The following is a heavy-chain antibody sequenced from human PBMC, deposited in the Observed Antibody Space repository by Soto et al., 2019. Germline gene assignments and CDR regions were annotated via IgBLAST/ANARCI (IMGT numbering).Heavy chain of an antibody. CDR2: ISRFSDRT. CDR1: GFNFNSYT. D-gene: IGHD3-10*01. J-gene: IGHJ4*02. V-gene: IGHV3-21*06. Sequence: GGSLRLSCSASGFNFNSYTMNWVRQAPGKGLEWVSSISRFSDRTYYADSVKGRFAIFRANAENSVYLQVNSLRAEDTAVYYWVRVGAYCVEFHYFDSWGQG. CDR3: VRVGAYCVEFHYFDS.